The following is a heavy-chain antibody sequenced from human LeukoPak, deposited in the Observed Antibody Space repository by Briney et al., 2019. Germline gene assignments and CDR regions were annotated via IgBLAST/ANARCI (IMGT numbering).Heavy chain of an antibody. J-gene: IGHJ4*02. CDR2: INHSGST. Sequence: SETLSLTCTVSGGSISSYYWSWIRQPPGKGLEWIGEINHSGSTNYNPSLKSRVTISVDTSKNQFSLKLSSVTAADTAVYYCARRSDSSRYYFDYWGQGTLVTVSS. CDR1: GGSISSYY. CDR3: ARRSDSSRYYFDY. V-gene: IGHV4-34*01. D-gene: IGHD3-22*01.